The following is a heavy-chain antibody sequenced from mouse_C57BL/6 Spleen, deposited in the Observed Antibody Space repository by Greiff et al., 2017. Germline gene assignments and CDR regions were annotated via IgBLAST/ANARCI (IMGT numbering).Heavy chain of an antibody. Sequence: QVQLKESGPELVKPGASVKISCKASGYAFSSSWMNWVKQRPGKGLEWIGRIYPGDGDTNYNGKFKGKATLTADKSSSTAYMQLSSLTSEDSAVYFCARGTTVVATGGYFDVWGTGTTVTVSS. CDR1: GYAFSSSW. CDR3: ARGTTVVATGGYFDV. V-gene: IGHV1-82*01. CDR2: IYPGDGDT. D-gene: IGHD1-1*01. J-gene: IGHJ1*03.